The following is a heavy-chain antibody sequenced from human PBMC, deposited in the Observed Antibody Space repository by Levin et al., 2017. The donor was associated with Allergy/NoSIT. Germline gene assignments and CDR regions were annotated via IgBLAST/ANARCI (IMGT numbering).Heavy chain of an antibody. D-gene: IGHD3-10*01. J-gene: IGHJ6*03. CDR1: GYSFTSYW. Sequence: GESLKISCKGSGYSFTSYWISWVRQMPGKGLEWMGRIDPSDSYTNYSPSFQGHVTISTDKSFSTAYLQWSSLKASDTAMYYCARLVSSYSYYYYMDGWGKGTTVTVSS. CDR3: ARLVSSYSYYYYMDG. CDR2: IDPSDSYT. V-gene: IGHV5-10-1*01.